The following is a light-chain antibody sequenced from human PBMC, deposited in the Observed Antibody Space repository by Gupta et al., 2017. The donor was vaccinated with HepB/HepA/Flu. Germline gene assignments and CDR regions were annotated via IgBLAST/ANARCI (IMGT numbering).Light chain of an antibody. CDR2: RNH. V-gene: IGLV1-44*01. CDR1: SSNIGIDI. J-gene: IGLJ3*02. Sequence: QSGLTQPTSVSGAPGQRVAISCSGSSSNIGIDIVNWYQQFPGTAPRLLIYRNHQRPSGVPDRFSDSKSGTSASLAISGLQSEDEADYYCASFDARLGAWLFGGGTKLTVL. CDR3: ASFDARLGAWL.